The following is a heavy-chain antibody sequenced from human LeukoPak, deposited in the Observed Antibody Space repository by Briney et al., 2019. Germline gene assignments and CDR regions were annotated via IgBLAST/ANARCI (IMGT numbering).Heavy chain of an antibody. CDR3: AKDGTIGSGAWNFDY. J-gene: IGHJ4*02. Sequence: PGGSLRLSCAASGFTFSSYWMHWVRQAPGKGLVWVSRINSDGNSTSYADSVKGRFTISRDNAKNTLYLQMNSLRAEDTAVYYCAKDGTIGSGAWNFDYWGQGTLVTVSS. V-gene: IGHV3-74*01. CDR1: GFTFSSYW. D-gene: IGHD1-26*01. CDR2: INSDGNST.